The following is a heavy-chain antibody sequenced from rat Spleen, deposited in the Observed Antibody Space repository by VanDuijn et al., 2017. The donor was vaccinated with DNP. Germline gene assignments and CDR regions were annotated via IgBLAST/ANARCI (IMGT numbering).Heavy chain of an antibody. CDR2: IDPRSGNL. J-gene: IGHJ2*01. V-gene: IGHV1-57*01. Sequence: QVQLQQSGAELARPGSSVKISCKASGYTFTSYSIHWIKQTAGQALEWTGYIDPRSGNLKYNEKFTGKATLTVDKSSSTVYLQLSSLTPVDTAVYYCARWGGPGYFDYWGQGVMVTVSS. D-gene: IGHD1-4*01. CDR3: ARWGGPGYFDY. CDR1: GYTFTSYS.